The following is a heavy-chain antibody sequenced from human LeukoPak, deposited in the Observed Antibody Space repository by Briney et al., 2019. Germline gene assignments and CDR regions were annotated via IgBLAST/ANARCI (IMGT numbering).Heavy chain of an antibody. V-gene: IGHV3-30-3*01. J-gene: IGHJ6*02. D-gene: IGHD3-22*01. CDR3: ARSHYYDSSAYYFNYGLDV. CDR2: ISYDGSNK. Sequence: GGSLRLSCAASGFTFSSYAMHWVRQAPGKGLEWVAVISYDGSNKYYADSVKGRFTISRDNSKNTLYLQMNSLRAEDTAVYYCARSHYYDSSAYYFNYGLDVWGQGTTVIVSS. CDR1: GFTFSSYA.